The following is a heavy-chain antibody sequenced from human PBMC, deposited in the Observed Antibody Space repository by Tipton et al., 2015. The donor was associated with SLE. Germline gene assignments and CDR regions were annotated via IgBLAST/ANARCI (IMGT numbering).Heavy chain of an antibody. V-gene: IGHV4-61*02. Sequence: TLSLTCTVSGGSISSGSYYWSWIRQPAGKGLEWIGRIYTSGSTNYNPSLKSRVTISVGTSKNQFSLKLSSVTAADTAVYYCARRRYSSSSRPYWYFDLWGRVTPVTVSS. CDR2: IYTSGST. J-gene: IGHJ2*01. CDR3: ARRRYSSSSRPYWYFDL. CDR1: GGSISSGSYY. D-gene: IGHD6-6*01.